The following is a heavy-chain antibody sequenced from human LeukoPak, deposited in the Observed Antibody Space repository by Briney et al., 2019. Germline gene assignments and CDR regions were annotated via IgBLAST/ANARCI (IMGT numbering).Heavy chain of an antibody. CDR2: ISFDGRDT. CDR1: GFAFSGYP. CDR3: SRDSASWHYYFDY. D-gene: IGHD3-16*01. Sequence: GGSLRLSCAASGFAFSGYPMHWVRQAPGKGLEWVARISFDGRDTSYAESVRGRFTISRDNSQSTLYLQMNSLTTEDAAVYYCSRDSASWHYYFDYWGQGALVTVSS. J-gene: IGHJ4*02. V-gene: IGHV3-30*03.